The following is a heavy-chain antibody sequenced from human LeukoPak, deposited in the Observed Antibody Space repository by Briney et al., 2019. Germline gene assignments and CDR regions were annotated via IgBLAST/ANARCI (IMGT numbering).Heavy chain of an antibody. J-gene: IGHJ4*02. CDR1: GYTFSSYS. V-gene: IGHV3-48*01. CDR2: ITASGTAM. D-gene: IGHD3-16*01. CDR3: ARDGFGTGSN. Sequence: PGRSLRLSCAASGYTFSSYSMNWVRQAPGKGLEWVSHITASGTAMFYADSVKGRFTISRDNAKNSLYLQMNTLRADDTAVYYCARDGFGTGSNWGQGTLVTVSS.